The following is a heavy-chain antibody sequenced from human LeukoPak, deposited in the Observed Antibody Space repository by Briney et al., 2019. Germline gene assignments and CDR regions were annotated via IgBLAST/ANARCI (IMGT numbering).Heavy chain of an antibody. V-gene: IGHV5-51*01. J-gene: IGHJ6*03. CDR3: ARQYDYYYYMDV. CDR2: IYPGDSET. Sequence: GESLKIPCKGSGFSFTTYWIGWVRQMPGKGLEWMGIIYPGDSETRYSPSFQGQVTISADKSISTAYLQWSSLKASDTAMYYCARQYDYYYYMDVWGKGTTVAVSS. CDR1: GFSFTTYW.